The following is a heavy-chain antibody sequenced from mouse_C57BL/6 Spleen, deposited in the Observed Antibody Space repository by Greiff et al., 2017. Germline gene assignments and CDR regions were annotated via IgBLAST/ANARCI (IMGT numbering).Heavy chain of an antibody. CDR1: GYSFTGYY. CDR3: AREGQLRLRYYAMDY. CDR2: INPSTGGT. Sequence: VQLQQSGPELVKPGASVKISCKASGYSFTGYYMNWVKQSPEKSLEWIGEINPSTGGTTYNQKFKAKATLTVDKSSSTAYMQLKSLTSEDSAVYYCAREGQLRLRYYAMDYWGQGTAVTVSS. V-gene: IGHV1-42*01. D-gene: IGHD3-2*02. J-gene: IGHJ4*01.